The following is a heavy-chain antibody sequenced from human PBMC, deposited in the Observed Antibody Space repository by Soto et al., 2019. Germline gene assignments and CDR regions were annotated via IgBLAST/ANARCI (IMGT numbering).Heavy chain of an antibody. J-gene: IGHJ6*02. CDR3: ARPYCGGDCYSAYYYYGMDV. Sequence: GGSLRLSCAASGFTFISYWMHWVRQAPWKGLVWVSRINSDGSSTSYADSVKGRFTISRDNAKNTLYLQMNSLRAEDTAVYYCARPYCGGDCYSAYYYYGMDVWGQGTTVTVS. D-gene: IGHD2-21*02. CDR1: GFTFISYW. CDR2: INSDGSST. V-gene: IGHV3-74*01.